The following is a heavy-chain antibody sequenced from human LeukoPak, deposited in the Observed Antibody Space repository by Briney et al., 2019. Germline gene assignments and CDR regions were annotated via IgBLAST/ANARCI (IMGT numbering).Heavy chain of an antibody. D-gene: IGHD3-22*01. J-gene: IGHJ4*02. CDR1: GYTFTGYY. CDR3: ARGFPPRRNYDSSGYYSYYFDY. Sequence: GASVKVSCKASGYTFTGYYMHWVRQAPGQGLEWMGWINPNSGGTNYAQKLQGRVTMTTDTSTSTAYMELRSLRSDDTAVYYCARGFPPRRNYDSSGYYSYYFDYWGQGTLVTVSS. CDR2: INPNSGGT. V-gene: IGHV1-2*02.